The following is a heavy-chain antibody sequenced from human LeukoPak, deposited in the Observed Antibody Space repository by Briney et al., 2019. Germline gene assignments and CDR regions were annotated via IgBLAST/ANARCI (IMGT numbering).Heavy chain of an antibody. D-gene: IGHD7-27*01. Sequence: GGSLRLSCAASGFTFSSYSMNWVRQAPGKGLEWVSSISSSSSYIYYADSVKGRFTISRDNAKNSLYLQMNSLRAEDTAVYHCAKSGSRATTGFDYWGQGTLVTVSS. CDR2: ISSSSSYI. V-gene: IGHV3-21*04. CDR1: GFTFSSYS. CDR3: AKSGSRATTGFDY. J-gene: IGHJ4*02.